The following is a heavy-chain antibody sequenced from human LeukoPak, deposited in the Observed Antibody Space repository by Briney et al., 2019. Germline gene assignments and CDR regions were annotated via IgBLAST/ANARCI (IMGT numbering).Heavy chain of an antibody. Sequence: SETLSLTCAVYGGSFSGYYWSWIRQPPGKGLEWIGEINHSGSTNYNPSLKSRVTISVDKSKNQFSLKLSSVTAADTAVYYCARGQIHNWFDPWGQGTLVTVSS. CDR1: GGSFSGYY. V-gene: IGHV4-34*01. CDR2: INHSGST. J-gene: IGHJ5*02. CDR3: ARGQIHNWFDP.